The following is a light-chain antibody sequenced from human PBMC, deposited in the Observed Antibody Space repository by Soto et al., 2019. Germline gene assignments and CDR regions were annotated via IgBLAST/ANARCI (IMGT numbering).Light chain of an antibody. CDR2: DAS. CDR3: QQRTNWPRA. J-gene: IGKJ1*01. Sequence: EIVLTQSPATLSLSPGERATLSCRASQSVSSNLAWYQQKPGQAPRLLIYDASNRATGIPARFSGSGSGTDFTLTISRLEPEDSAVYYCQQRTNWPRAFGQGTKVEIK. V-gene: IGKV3-11*01. CDR1: QSVSSN.